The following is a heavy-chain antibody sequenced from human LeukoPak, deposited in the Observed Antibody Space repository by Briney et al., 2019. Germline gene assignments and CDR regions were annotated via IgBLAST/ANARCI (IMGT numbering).Heavy chain of an antibody. CDR1: GFTFSSYA. J-gene: IGHJ4*02. V-gene: IGHV3-23*01. CDR2: ISGSGGNT. D-gene: IGHD3-3*01. CDR3: AKPVGITIFGVVIKVPYYFDY. Sequence: PGGSLRLSCAASGFTFSSYAMSWVRQAPGKGLEWVSAISGSGGNTYYTDSVKGRFTISRDNSKNTLFLQMNSLRAEDTAVYYCAKPVGITIFGVVIKVPYYFDYWGQGTLVTVSS.